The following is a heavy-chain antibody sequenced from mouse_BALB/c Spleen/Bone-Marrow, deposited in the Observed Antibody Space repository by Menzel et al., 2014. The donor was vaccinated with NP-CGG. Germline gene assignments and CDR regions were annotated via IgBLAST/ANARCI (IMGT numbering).Heavy chain of an antibody. CDR3: ARSGFDC. D-gene: IGHD4-1*01. V-gene: IGHV1S130*01. J-gene: IGHJ2*01. CDR2: IHPNSGNT. CDR1: GCTFTSSW. Sequence: QVQLQQSGSVLVRPGASVKLSCKASGCTFTSSWMHWAKQRPGQGLEWIGEIHPNSGNTNYNEKFKGKATLTVDTSSSTAYVDLSSLTSEDSAVYYCARSGFDCWGQGTTLTVSS.